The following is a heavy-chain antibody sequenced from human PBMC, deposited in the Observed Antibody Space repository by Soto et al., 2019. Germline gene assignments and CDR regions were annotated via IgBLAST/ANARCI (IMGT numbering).Heavy chain of an antibody. CDR1: GGTFNTYT. CDR3: ASWRSYSGSYCFDY. Sequence: SVKVSCKASGGTFNTYTINWLRQAPGRGLEWVGQVVPMYDSVNYAETFQGRVTITVDKSTNTAYMELTSLRSPDTALYFCASWRSYSGSYCFDYWGQGTLVTVSS. CDR2: VVPMYDSV. J-gene: IGHJ4*02. V-gene: IGHV1-69*06. D-gene: IGHD1-26*01.